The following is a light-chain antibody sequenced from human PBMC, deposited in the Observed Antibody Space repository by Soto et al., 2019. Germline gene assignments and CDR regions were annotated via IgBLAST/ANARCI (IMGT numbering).Light chain of an antibody. V-gene: IGKV3-20*01. CDR3: QQYGNSIPIT. Sequence: EIVLTQSPATLSLSPGERATLSCRASQTVSSYVLWYQQKPGQAPRLLIYGAFSRATGIPDRFSGSGSGTDFTLTISRLEPEDFAVYYCQQYGNSIPITFGQGTRLEI. CDR2: GAF. CDR1: QTVSSY. J-gene: IGKJ5*01.